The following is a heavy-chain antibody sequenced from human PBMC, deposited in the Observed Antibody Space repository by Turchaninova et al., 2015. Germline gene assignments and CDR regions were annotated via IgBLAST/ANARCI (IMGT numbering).Heavy chain of an antibody. CDR1: GYTFPGSY. CDR3: ARVEENYDFWSGYDSYAFDI. V-gene: IGHV1-2*06. D-gene: IGHD3-3*01. J-gene: IGHJ3*02. Sequence: QVQLVQSGAEVKKPGAAVKVSCKAYGYTFPGSYMHWGRQAPGQGLEWMGRINPNSGGTNFAQKFQGRVTMTRDTSISTAYMELSRLRSDDTAVYYCARVEENYDFWSGYDSYAFDIWGQGTMVTVSS. CDR2: INPNSGGT.